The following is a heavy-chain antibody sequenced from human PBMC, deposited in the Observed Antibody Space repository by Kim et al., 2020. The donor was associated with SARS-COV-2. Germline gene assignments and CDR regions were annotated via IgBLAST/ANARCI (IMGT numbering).Heavy chain of an antibody. Sequence: GESLKISCKGSGYSFTSYWIGWVRQMPGKGLEWMGIIYPGDSDTRYSPSFQGQVTISADKSISTAYLQWSSLKASDTAMYYCARRLYSGYDWVYGMDVWGQGTTVTVSS. D-gene: IGHD5-12*01. J-gene: IGHJ6*02. CDR2: IYPGDSDT. V-gene: IGHV5-51*01. CDR3: ARRLYSGYDWVYGMDV. CDR1: GYSFTSYW.